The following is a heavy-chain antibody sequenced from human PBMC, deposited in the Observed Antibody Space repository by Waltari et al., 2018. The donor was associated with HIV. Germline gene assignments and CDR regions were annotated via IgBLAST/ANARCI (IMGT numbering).Heavy chain of an antibody. CDR2: ISYNGSNK. D-gene: IGHD3-22*01. Sequence: QVQLVESGGGVVQPGSSLSLSCAASGFTIRPYAMHWVRQAPGKGLEWVATISYNGSNKYYVDAVKGRFTISRDNSKNTLYLQMNSLRAEDTAVYYCARDGHYYDSRPRDYWGQGTLVTVSS. CDR1: GFTIRPYA. J-gene: IGHJ4*02. V-gene: IGHV3-30*19. CDR3: ARDGHYYDSRPRDY.